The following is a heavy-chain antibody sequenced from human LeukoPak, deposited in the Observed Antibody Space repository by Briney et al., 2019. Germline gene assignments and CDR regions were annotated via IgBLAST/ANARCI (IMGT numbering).Heavy chain of an antibody. J-gene: IGHJ4*02. Sequence: SETLCLTCAVSGGSISSGGYSWSWIRQPPGKGLEWIGYIYRSGSTYYNPSLKSRVTISVDRSKNQFSLKLSSVTAADTAVYYCARGNTYYYDSSGYYNSYYFDYWGQGTLVTVSS. CDR2: IYRSGST. D-gene: IGHD3-22*01. CDR1: GGSISSGGYS. V-gene: IGHV4-30-2*01. CDR3: ARGNTYYYDSSGYYNSYYFDY.